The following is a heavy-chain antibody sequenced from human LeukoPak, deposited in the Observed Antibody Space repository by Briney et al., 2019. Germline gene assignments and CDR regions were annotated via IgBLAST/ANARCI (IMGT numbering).Heavy chain of an antibody. CDR3: AKDKTGSTAYYFDY. CDR1: GFTFSSYA. CDR2: IGGSGRGDDT. D-gene: IGHD3-9*01. J-gene: IGHJ4*02. V-gene: IGHV3-23*01. Sequence: PGGSLRLSCEASGFTFSSYAMAWVRQAPGKGLEWVSAIGGSGRGDDTYYTDSVKGRFTISRDNSRNTLYLQMSSLRAEDTAVYYCAKDKTGSTAYYFDYWGQGTLVTVSS.